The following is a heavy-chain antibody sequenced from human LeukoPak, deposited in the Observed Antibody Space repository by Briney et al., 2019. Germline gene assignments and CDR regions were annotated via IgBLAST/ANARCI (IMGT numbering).Heavy chain of an antibody. D-gene: IGHD3-16*02. CDR2: IYVTGT. CDR1: GGSIGIYY. V-gene: IGHV4-59*08. J-gene: IGHJ6*03. CDR3: ARHIGGGIEDMDV. Sequence: SETLSLTCTVSGGSIGIYYWSWVRQSPGTGLEWIGYIYVTGTRYNPYLQSRVTISVDRSRNQFFLKMTSVTAADTAVYYCARHIGGGIEDMDVWGRGTKVTVSS.